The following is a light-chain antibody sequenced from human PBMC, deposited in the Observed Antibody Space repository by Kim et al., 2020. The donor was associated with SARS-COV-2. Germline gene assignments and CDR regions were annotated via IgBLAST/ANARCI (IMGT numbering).Light chain of an antibody. CDR3: TAWDSSLSAWV. Sequence: TATPTCTGSSSNVGNKGAAWLQQHQGHPPKLLSYRNNNRPSGISERLSASRSGNTASLTISGLQPEDEADYYCTAWDSSLSAWVFGGGTQLTVL. CDR2: RNN. J-gene: IGLJ3*02. V-gene: IGLV10-54*01. CDR1: SSNVGNKG.